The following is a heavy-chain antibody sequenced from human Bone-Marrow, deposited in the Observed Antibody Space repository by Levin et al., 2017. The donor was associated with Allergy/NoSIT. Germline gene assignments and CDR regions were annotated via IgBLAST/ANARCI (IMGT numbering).Heavy chain of an antibody. Sequence: QLGESLKISCAASGFTFSSHAMHWVRQAPGKGLEWVAVISYDGSNKDYEDSLKGRFAISRDNSKNTLYLQMNSLRVEDTAVYYCARDRQWLVRDGYFDHWGQGTLVTVSS. CDR1: GFTFSSHA. CDR2: ISYDGSNK. V-gene: IGHV3-30*03. D-gene: IGHD6-19*01. CDR3: ARDRQWLVRDGYFDH. J-gene: IGHJ4*02.